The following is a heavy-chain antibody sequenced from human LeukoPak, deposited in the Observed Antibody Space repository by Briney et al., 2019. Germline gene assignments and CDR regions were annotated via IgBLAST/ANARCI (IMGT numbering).Heavy chain of an antibody. CDR2: ISPYNSNT. CDR3: AREAPVAAGSDAFDI. CDR1: GYTFTTYG. Sequence: ASVKVSCKASGYTFTTYGISWMRQAPGQSLEWMGWISPYNSNTKYAQKLQGRVTMTTDTSTNTAYMEVRSLRSDDTAVYYCAREAPVAAGSDAFDIWGQGTMVTVSS. J-gene: IGHJ3*02. V-gene: IGHV1-18*01. D-gene: IGHD6-19*01.